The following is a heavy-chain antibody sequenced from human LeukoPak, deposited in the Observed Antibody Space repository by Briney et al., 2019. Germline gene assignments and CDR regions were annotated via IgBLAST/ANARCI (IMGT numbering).Heavy chain of an antibody. D-gene: IGHD5-18*01. CDR1: GYSFTSYW. Sequence: GASLQISCKGSGYSFTSYWIGWVRQMPGKGLEWMGIIYPGDSDTRYSPSFQGQVTISADKSISTAYLQWSSLKASDTAMYYCARRSAMVGFDYWGQGTLVTVSS. J-gene: IGHJ4*02. CDR3: ARRSAMVGFDY. CDR2: IYPGDSDT. V-gene: IGHV5-51*01.